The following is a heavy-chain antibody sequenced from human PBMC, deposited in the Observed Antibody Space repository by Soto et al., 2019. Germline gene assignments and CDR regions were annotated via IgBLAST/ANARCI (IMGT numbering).Heavy chain of an antibody. V-gene: IGHV1-2*02. CDR3: AKGWEVIMGAHY. J-gene: IGHJ4*02. Sequence: QIQLVQSGAEVKKPGASVKVSCKASGYTFHGYYMHWVRQAPGQGLEWMGWINPRSGDTNYAQNFQGRVTMTRDTSITTAYMELSTLRSDDTAVYYCAKGWEVIMGAHYWGQGTLITVSS. CDR1: GYTFHGYY. CDR2: INPRSGDT. D-gene: IGHD1-26*01.